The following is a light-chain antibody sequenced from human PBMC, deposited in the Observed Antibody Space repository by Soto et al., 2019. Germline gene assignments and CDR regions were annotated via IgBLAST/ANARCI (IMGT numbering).Light chain of an antibody. V-gene: IGKV3-20*01. J-gene: IGKJ1*01. CDR1: QSVSSSY. CDR3: QQYGSSRWT. Sequence: EIVLTQSPGTLSLSPGERATLSCKASQSVSSSYLAWYQQKPGQAPRLLIYGASTRATGIPDRFSGSGFGTDFTLTIITLESEDFAVYYCQQYGSSRWTFGQGTKVDI. CDR2: GAS.